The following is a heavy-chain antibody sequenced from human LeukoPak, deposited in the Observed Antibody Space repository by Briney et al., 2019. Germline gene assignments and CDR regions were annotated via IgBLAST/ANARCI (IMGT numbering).Heavy chain of an antibody. CDR2: INHSGST. CDR1: GGSFSGYY. J-gene: IGHJ4*02. CDR3: AIRITMIVGQDFDY. V-gene: IGHV4-34*01. Sequence: SETLSLTCAVYGGSFSGYYWSWIRQPPGKGLEWIGEINHSGSTNYNPSLKSRVTISVDTSKNQFSLKLSSVTAADTAVYYCAIRITMIVGQDFDYWGQGTLVTVSS. D-gene: IGHD3-22*01.